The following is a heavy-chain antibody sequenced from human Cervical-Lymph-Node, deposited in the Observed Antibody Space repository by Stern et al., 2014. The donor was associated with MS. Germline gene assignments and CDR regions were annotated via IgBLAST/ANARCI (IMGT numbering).Heavy chain of an antibody. CDR3: ARSRDAYSPLAY. D-gene: IGHD5-24*01. V-gene: IGHV4-59*01. J-gene: IGHJ4*02. CDR1: GGSISGYD. Sequence: DQLVESGPGLVKPSETLSLTCTVSGGSISGYDCSRIRQPPGQGLEWIGHIYYSGSTNYIPSLKSRVSISIDTPKNQFSLKLSSVTAADTAVYYCARSRDAYSPLAYWGQGALVTVSS. CDR2: IYYSGST.